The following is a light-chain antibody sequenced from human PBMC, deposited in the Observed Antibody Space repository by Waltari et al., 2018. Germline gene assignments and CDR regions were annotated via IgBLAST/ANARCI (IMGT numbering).Light chain of an antibody. CDR3: CSYADTSTYV. CDR1: SSDVGYYNY. V-gene: IGLV2-11*01. Sequence: QSALAPPRPVAGSPGQSVTISCTGTSSDVGYYNYVSWYQQHPGKAPKVIIYDVYKRPSGVPDRFSGSKSGNTASLTISGLQAEDGADYYCCSYADTSTYVFGTGTQVLVL. CDR2: DVY. J-gene: IGLJ1*01.